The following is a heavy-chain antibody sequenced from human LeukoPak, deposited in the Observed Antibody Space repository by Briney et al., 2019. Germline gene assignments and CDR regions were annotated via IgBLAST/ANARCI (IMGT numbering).Heavy chain of an antibody. Sequence: PGGSLRLPCAASGFTFSTYWMHWVRQAPGKGLVWVSRINSDGSSTSYADSVKGRFTISRDNAKNTLYLQMNSLRAEDTAVYYCARDRLTTSAYNWFDPWGQGTLVTVSS. D-gene: IGHD4-17*01. V-gene: IGHV3-74*01. CDR2: INSDGSST. CDR1: GFTFSTYW. J-gene: IGHJ5*02. CDR3: ARDRLTTSAYNWFDP.